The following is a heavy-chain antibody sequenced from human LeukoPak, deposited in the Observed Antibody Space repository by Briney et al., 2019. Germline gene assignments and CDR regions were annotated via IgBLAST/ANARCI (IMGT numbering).Heavy chain of an antibody. V-gene: IGHV3-21*01. CDR2: ISSSSRYT. D-gene: IGHD3-3*01. CDR3: ARDEARGYDFRPQDH. J-gene: IGHJ4*02. CDR1: GFRFSSYA. Sequence: GGSLRLSCAASGFRFSSYAMSWVRQAPGKGLEWVSSISSSSRYTFVDSVKGRFTISRDNAKNSLYLQMNSLRVEDTAVYYCARDEARGYDFRPQDHWGQGTLVSVSS.